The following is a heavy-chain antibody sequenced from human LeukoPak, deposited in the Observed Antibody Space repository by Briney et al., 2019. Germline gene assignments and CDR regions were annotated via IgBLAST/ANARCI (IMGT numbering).Heavy chain of an antibody. J-gene: IGHJ3*02. CDR3: ARAVVVTAKGAFDI. Sequence: ASVKVSCKASGGTFSSYAISWVRQAPGQGLEWMGWINTNTGNPTYAQGFTGRFVFSLDTSVSTAYLQISSLKAEDTAVYYCARAVVVTAKGAFDIWGQGTMVTVSS. CDR2: INTNTGNP. V-gene: IGHV7-4-1*02. CDR1: GGTFSSYA. D-gene: IGHD2-21*02.